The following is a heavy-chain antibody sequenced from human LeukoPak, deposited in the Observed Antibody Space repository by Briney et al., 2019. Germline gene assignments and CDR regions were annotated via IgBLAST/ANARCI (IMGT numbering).Heavy chain of an antibody. CDR1: GFTVSSNY. D-gene: IGHD4-17*01. Sequence: PGGSLRLSCAASGFTVSSNYMSWVRQAPGKGLEWVSVIYSGGSTYYADSVKGRFTISRHISQNTLYLQMNSLRAEDTAVYYCAKEYRYGDYVVGYWGQGTLVTVSS. CDR3: AKEYRYGDYVVGY. CDR2: IYSGGST. J-gene: IGHJ4*02. V-gene: IGHV3-53*01.